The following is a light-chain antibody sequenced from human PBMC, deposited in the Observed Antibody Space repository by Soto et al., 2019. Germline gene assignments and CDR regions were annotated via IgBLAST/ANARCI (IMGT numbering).Light chain of an antibody. Sequence: QSALTQPPSASGSPGQSVTISCTGTSSDVGGYNYVSWYQQHPGKAPKLMISEVSKRPSGVPDRFSGSKSGNTASLTVSGLQAEYEADYYCRSYAGSNNLGVFGNGTKLTVL. V-gene: IGLV2-8*01. CDR2: EVS. J-gene: IGLJ1*01. CDR3: RSYAGSNNLGV. CDR1: SSDVGGYNY.